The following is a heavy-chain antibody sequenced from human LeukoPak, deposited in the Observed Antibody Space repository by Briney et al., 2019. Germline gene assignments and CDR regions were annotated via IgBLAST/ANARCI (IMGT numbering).Heavy chain of an antibody. V-gene: IGHV1-18*01. CDR2: ISTFNGHT. CDR3: ARVDTVNYYYYMDV. Sequence: ASVKVSCKASGYTFTTYGISWVRQAPGHGLEWMGWISTFNGHTNHAQSRQDRVTMTTDTSTSTVYMELSSLISDDTAVYYCARVDTVNYYYYMDVWGKGTPVTVSS. J-gene: IGHJ6*03. D-gene: IGHD5-18*01. CDR1: GYTFTTYG.